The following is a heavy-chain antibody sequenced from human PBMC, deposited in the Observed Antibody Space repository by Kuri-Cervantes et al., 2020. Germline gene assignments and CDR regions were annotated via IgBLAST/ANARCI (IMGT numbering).Heavy chain of an antibody. Sequence: ASVKVSCKASGYTFTSYDINWVRQATGQGLEWMGWMNPNSGNTGYAQKFRGRVTMTRNTSISTAYMELSSLRSEDTAVYYCARGGEGLLWFGETHYYYGMDVWGQGTTVTVSS. CDR2: MNPNSGNT. J-gene: IGHJ6*02. V-gene: IGHV1-8*01. CDR3: ARGGEGLLWFGETHYYYGMDV. CDR1: GYTFTSYD. D-gene: IGHD3-10*01.